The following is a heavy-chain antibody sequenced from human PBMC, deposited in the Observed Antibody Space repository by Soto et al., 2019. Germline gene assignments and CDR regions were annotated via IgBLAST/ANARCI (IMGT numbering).Heavy chain of an antibody. D-gene: IGHD3-16*01. CDR1: GCSISSSSDY. V-gene: IGHV4-39*01. Sequence: SETLSLTCTVSGCSISSSSDYWGWIRQPPGKGLEWIGSIYYSGSTYYNPSLKSRVTISVDTSKNQFSLKLSSVTAADTAVYLWARNKFKISRPSASGGQETLVPLPS. J-gene: IGHJ4*02. CDR3: ARNKFKISRPSAS. CDR2: IYYSGST.